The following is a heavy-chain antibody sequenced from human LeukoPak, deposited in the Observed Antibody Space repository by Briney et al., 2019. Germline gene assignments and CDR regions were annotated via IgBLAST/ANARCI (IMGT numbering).Heavy chain of an antibody. CDR2: IYSGGST. CDR1: GFTVSSNY. V-gene: IGHV3-66*01. D-gene: IGHD3-10*01. Sequence: GGSLRLSCAASGFTVSSNYMSWVRQAPGRGLEWVSVIYSGGSTYYADSVKGRFTISRDNSKNTLYLQMNSLRAEDTAVYYCARDVWFGEFSYYFDYWGQGTLVTVSS. CDR3: ARDVWFGEFSYYFDY. J-gene: IGHJ4*02.